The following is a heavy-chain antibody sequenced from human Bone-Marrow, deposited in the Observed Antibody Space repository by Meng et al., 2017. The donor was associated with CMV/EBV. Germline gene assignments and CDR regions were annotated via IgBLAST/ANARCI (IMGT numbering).Heavy chain of an antibody. D-gene: IGHD5-12*01. J-gene: IGHJ6*02. V-gene: IGHV3-43D*03. CDR2: ISWDGGST. Sequence: GGSLRLSCAASGFTFDDYAMHWVRQAPGKGLEWVSLISWDGGSTYYADSVKGRFTISRDNRKSSLYPQMNSLRAEDTALYYCATGYDNYYYYGMDVWGQGTTVTVSS. CDR3: ATGYDNYYYYGMDV. CDR1: GFTFDDYA.